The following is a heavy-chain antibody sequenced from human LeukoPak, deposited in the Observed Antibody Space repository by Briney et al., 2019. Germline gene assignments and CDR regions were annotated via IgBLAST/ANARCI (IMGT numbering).Heavy chain of an antibody. D-gene: IGHD5-12*01. Sequence: GGSLRLSCAASGFTFGSYGMHWVRQAPGKGLEWVAVISYDGSNKYYADSVKGRFTISRDNSKNTLYLQMNSLRAEDTAVYYCAKDHGSYSGYDFRLPTVWGQGTLVTVSS. CDR2: ISYDGSNK. CDR3: AKDHGSYSGYDFRLPTV. V-gene: IGHV3-30*18. CDR1: GFTFGSYG. J-gene: IGHJ4*02.